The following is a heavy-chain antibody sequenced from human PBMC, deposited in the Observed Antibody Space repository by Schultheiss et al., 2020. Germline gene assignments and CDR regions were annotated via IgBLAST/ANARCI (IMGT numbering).Heavy chain of an antibody. CDR1: GYTFTSYD. CDR3: AREMGDVTSSWSNYYYYGMDV. V-gene: IGHV1-2*02. J-gene: IGHJ6*02. Sequence: ASVKVSCKASGYTFTSYDINWVRQATGQGLEWMGGIIPNSGGTNYAQKFQDRVTMTRDTSISTAYMELSRLRSDDTAVYYCAREMGDVTSSWSNYYYYGMDVWGQGTTVTVSS. D-gene: IGHD6-13*01. CDR2: IIPNSGGT.